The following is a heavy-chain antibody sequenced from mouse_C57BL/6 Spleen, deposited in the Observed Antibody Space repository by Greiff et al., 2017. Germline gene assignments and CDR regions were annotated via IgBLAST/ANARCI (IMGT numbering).Heavy chain of an antibody. V-gene: IGHV1-4*01. CDR3: ARGAQATLYAMDY. J-gene: IGHJ4*01. Sequence: QVQLQQSGAELARPGASVKMSCKASGYTFTSYTMHWVKQRPGPGLEWIGYINPSSGYTKYNQKFKDKATLTADKSSSTAYMQLSSLTSEDSAVYYCARGAQATLYAMDYWGQGTSVTVSS. CDR2: INPSSGYT. CDR1: GYTFTSYT. D-gene: IGHD3-2*02.